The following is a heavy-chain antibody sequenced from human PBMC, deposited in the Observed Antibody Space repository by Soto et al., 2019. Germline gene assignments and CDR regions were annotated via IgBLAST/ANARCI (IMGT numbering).Heavy chain of an antibody. V-gene: IGHV3-30*04. D-gene: IGHD3-16*02. CDR3: AKDNDVWGSYRYTYPFDY. CDR1: GFTFSSYA. J-gene: IGHJ4*02. CDR2: ISYDGSNK. Sequence: QVHLVESGGGVVQPGRSLRLSCAASGFTFSSYAMYWVRQAPGKGLEWVAVISYDGSNKYYADSVKGRFTISRDNSKNTLYLQMNSLRAEDTAVYYCAKDNDVWGSYRYTYPFDYWGQGTLVTVSS.